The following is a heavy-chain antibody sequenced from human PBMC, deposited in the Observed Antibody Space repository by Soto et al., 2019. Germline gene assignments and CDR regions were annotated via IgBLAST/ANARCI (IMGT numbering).Heavy chain of an antibody. D-gene: IGHD3-22*01. CDR2: INAGNGNT. CDR1: GYTFTSYS. V-gene: IGHV1-3*01. Sequence: ASVNASCKSSGYTFTSYSIHWVRQAPGQRLEWMGWINAGNGNTKYSQKFQGRVTITRDTSASTAYMELSSLRSEDTAVYYCAREYYYDSSGYSYDAFDIWGQGTMVSVSS. J-gene: IGHJ3*02. CDR3: AREYYYDSSGYSYDAFDI.